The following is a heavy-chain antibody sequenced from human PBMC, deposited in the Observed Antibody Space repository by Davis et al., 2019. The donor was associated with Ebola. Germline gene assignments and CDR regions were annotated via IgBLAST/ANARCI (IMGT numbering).Heavy chain of an antibody. CDR3: ARDGYSSGWYNYGGFDY. Sequence: ASVKVSCKASGYTFTSYGITWVRQAPGQGLEWMGWINPHNGNTNYAQNVQGRVTMTTDTSTSTAYMEVGILRSDDTAVYYCARDGYSSGWYNYGGFDYWGQGTLVTVSS. V-gene: IGHV1-18*04. J-gene: IGHJ4*02. CDR1: GYTFTSYG. CDR2: INPHNGNT. D-gene: IGHD6-19*01.